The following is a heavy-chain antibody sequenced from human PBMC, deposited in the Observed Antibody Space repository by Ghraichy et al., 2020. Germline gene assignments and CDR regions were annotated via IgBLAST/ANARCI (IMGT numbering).Heavy chain of an antibody. CDR3: ARDHKSMGGLI. D-gene: IGHD2/OR15-2a*01. J-gene: IGHJ3*02. Sequence: ETLSLTCAASGFTFSSYWMSWVRQAPGKGLEWVANIKRDGSEKYYVDSVKGRFTVSRDNAKNSLYLQMNSLRAEDTAVYYCARDHKSMGGLIWGQGTMVTDSS. V-gene: IGHV3-7*01. CDR1: GFTFSSYW. CDR2: IKRDGSEK.